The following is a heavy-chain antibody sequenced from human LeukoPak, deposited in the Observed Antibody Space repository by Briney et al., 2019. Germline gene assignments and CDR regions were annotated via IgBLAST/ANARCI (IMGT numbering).Heavy chain of an antibody. J-gene: IGHJ5*02. CDR2: IYYSGST. V-gene: IGHV4-59*12. Sequence: SETLSLTCTVSGGSISSYYWSWIRQPPGKGLEWIGYIYYSGSTNYNPSLKSRVTISVDTSKNQFSLKLSSVTAADTAVYYCAREVMWFGELTNWFDPWGQGTLVTVSS. CDR1: GGSISSYY. D-gene: IGHD3-10*01. CDR3: AREVMWFGELTNWFDP.